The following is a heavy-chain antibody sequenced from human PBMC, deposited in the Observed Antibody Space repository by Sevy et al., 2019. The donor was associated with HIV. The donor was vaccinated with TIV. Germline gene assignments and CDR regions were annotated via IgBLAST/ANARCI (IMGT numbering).Heavy chain of an antibody. J-gene: IGHJ4*02. V-gene: IGHV1-18*01. Sequence: ASVKGSCKVSGYTFNTYRIAWVRQAPGQGLESMGWISPHNGDTKYAQKVQGRVTMTTDTSTSTAYMELRSLTSDDTAVYYCARAYCSGGRCYSLAFWGQGTLVTVSS. CDR2: ISPHNGDT. CDR1: GYTFNTYR. CDR3: ARAYCSGGRCYSLAF. D-gene: IGHD2-15*01.